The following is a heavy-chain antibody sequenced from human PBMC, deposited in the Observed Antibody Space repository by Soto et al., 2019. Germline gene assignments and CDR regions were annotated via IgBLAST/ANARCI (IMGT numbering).Heavy chain of an antibody. CDR2: IYPGGST. D-gene: IGHD4-17*01. J-gene: IGHJ5*02. CDR1: GFIVSSDY. Sequence: GGSLRLSCAASGFIVSSDYMSWVRQAPGKGLEWVSVIYPGGSTYYADSVKGRFTFSRDNSKNTLYLQMNSLRVEDTAVYYCARAYGGNPALFDPWGQGTLVTVSS. V-gene: IGHV3-53*01. CDR3: ARAYGGNPALFDP.